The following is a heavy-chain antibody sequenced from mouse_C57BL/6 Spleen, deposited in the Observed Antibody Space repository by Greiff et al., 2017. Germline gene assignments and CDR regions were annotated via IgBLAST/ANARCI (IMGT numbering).Heavy chain of an antibody. CDR3: ARGGYGNYETWFAY. CDR2: IYPGDGDT. Sequence: VQLQQSGAELVKPGASVKISCKASGYAFSSYWMNWVKQRPGKGLEWIGQIYPGDGDTNYNGKFKGKATLTADKSSSTAYMQLSSLTSEDSAVYFCARGGYGNYETWFAYWGQGTLVTVSA. D-gene: IGHD2-10*02. CDR1: GYAFSSYW. V-gene: IGHV1-80*01. J-gene: IGHJ3*01.